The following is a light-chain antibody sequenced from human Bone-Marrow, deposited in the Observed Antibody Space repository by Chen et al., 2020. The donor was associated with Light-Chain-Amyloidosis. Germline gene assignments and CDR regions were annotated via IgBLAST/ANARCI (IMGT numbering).Light chain of an antibody. Sequence: QSVLTQPPSVSGAPGQRVTISCTGSSSNIGAGYDVHWYQQLPGTAPKLLIYGNSNRPSGVRDRFSGSKSGTSDSLAITGLQAEDEADYYCQSYDSSLSAYVFGTGTKVTVL. CDR3: QSYDSSLSAYV. J-gene: IGLJ1*01. V-gene: IGLV1-40*01. CDR2: GNS. CDR1: SSNIGAGYD.